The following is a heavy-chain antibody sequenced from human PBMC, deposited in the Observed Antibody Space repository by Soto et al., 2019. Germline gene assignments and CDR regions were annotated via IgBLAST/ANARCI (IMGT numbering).Heavy chain of an antibody. D-gene: IGHD6-6*01. CDR2: ISWDGGST. CDR1: GFTFDDYT. V-gene: IGHV3-43*01. CDR3: AKVALQSYSSSSYFDY. J-gene: IGHJ4*02. Sequence: EVQLVESGGVVVQPGGSLRLSCAASGFTFDDYTMHWVRQAPGKGLEWVSLISWDGGSTYYADSVKGRFTISRDNSKNSLYLQMNSLRTEDTALYYCAKVALQSYSSSSYFDYWGQGSLVTVSS.